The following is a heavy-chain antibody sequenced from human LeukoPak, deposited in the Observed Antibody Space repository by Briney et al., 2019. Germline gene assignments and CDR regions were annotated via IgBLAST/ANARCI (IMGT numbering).Heavy chain of an antibody. CDR2: VNHSGST. J-gene: IGHJ4*02. D-gene: IGHD3-22*01. V-gene: IGHV4-34*01. CDR1: GGSFSGYY. CDR3: ASHNHYDSSGYREY. Sequence: PSETLSLTCAVYGGSFSGYYWSWIRQPPGKGLEWIGEVNHSGSTNYNPSLKSRVTISVDTSKNQFSLKLSSVTAADTAVYYCASHNHYDSSGYREYWGQGTLVTVSS.